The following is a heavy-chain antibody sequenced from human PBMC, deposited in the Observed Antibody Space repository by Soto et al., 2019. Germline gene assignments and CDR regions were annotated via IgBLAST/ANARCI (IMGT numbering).Heavy chain of an antibody. Sequence: SETLSLTCTVSGGSVSSASYYWTWIRQPPGKGQEWIGYIYHTGITNYNPSLKSRVTMSVDTSTNQFSLKLTSVTTADAAIYYCARDIRGYSRAFDSWGRGTLVTVSS. D-gene: IGHD5-18*01. CDR1: GGSVSSASYY. V-gene: IGHV4-61*01. J-gene: IGHJ4*02. CDR2: IYHTGIT. CDR3: ARDIRGYSRAFDS.